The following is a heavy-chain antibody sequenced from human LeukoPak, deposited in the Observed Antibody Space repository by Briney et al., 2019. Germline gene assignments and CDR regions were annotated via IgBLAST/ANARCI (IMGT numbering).Heavy chain of an antibody. D-gene: IGHD1-1*01. V-gene: IGHV4-4*07. J-gene: IGHJ4*02. CDR2: IHTSDNT. Sequence: SETLSLTCIVSGVSISSYYWSWIRQPAGKGLEWIGRIHTSDNTNYNPSLKSRVTMSVDTSKNQFSLKLSSVTAADTAVYFCARRAYSAAYWKHFDYWGQGTLVTVSS. CDR1: GVSISSYY. CDR3: ARRAYSAAYWKHFDY.